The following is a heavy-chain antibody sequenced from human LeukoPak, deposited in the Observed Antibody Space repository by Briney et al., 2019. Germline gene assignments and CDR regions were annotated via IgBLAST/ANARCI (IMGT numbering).Heavy chain of an antibody. CDR2: ISAYNGNT. J-gene: IGHJ4*02. V-gene: IGHV1-18*01. Sequence: ASVKVSCKASGYTFTSYGISWVRQAPGQGLEWMGWISAYNGNTNYAQKFQGRVTITADKSTSTAYMELSSLRSEDTAVYYCAREGSGSYSTVDWGQGTLVTVSS. CDR1: GYTFTSYG. CDR3: AREGSGSYSTVD. D-gene: IGHD1-26*01.